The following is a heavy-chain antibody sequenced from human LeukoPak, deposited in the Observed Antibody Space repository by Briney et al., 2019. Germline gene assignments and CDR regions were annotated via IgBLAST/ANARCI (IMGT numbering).Heavy chain of an antibody. V-gene: IGHV3-74*01. CDR1: GFTFSSYW. CDR3: ARGGLVGADWSSFDY. J-gene: IGHJ4*02. D-gene: IGHD1-26*01. Sequence: GGSLRLSCAASGFTFSSYWMHWVRQAPGKGLVWVSRINSDGSSTSYADSVKGRFTISRDNAKNTLYLQMNSLRAEDTAVYYCARGGLVGADWSSFDYWGQGTLVTVSS. CDR2: INSDGSST.